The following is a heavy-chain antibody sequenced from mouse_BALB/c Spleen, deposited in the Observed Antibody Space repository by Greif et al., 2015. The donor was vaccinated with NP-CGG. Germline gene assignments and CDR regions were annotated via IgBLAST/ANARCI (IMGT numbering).Heavy chain of an antibody. CDR1: GYSFTSYW. J-gene: IGHJ3*01. Sequence: QVHVKQSGPQLVRPGASVKISCKASGYSFTSYWMHWVKQRPGQGLEWIGMIDPSDSETRLNQKFKDKATLTVDKSSSTAYMQLSSPTSEDSAVYYCARDGYYRFAYWGQGTLVTVSA. CDR2: IDPSDSET. CDR3: ARDGYYRFAY. V-gene: IGHV1S127*01. D-gene: IGHD2-3*01.